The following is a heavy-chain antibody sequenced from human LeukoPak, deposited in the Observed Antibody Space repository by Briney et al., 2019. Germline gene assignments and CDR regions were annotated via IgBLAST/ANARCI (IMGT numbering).Heavy chain of an antibody. J-gene: IGHJ5*02. CDR2: ISDDGSNK. CDR1: GFTFSSYA. D-gene: IGHD1-26*01. Sequence: PGGSLRLSCAASGFTFSSYAMHWVRQAPGKGLEWVAVISDDGSNKYYADSVKGRFTISRDNSKNTLYLQMNSLRAEDTAVYYCARGEWELRALPSRYNWFDPWGQGTLVTVSS. V-gene: IGHV3-30-3*01. CDR3: ARGEWELRALPSRYNWFDP.